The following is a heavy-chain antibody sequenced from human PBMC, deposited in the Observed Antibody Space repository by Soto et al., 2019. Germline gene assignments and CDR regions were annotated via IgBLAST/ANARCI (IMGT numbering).Heavy chain of an antibody. Sequence: ASVKVSCKASGYTFTSYAMHWVRQAPGQRLEWMGWINAGNGNTKYSQKFQGRVTITRDTSASTAYMELSSLRSEDTAVYYCARGWVTILEWYDAFDIWGQGTMVTVSS. CDR2: INAGNGNT. CDR1: GYTFTSYA. D-gene: IGHD3-3*01. CDR3: ARGWVTILEWYDAFDI. J-gene: IGHJ3*02. V-gene: IGHV1-3*01.